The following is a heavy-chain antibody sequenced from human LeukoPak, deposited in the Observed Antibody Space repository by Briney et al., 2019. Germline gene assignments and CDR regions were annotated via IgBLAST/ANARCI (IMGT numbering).Heavy chain of an antibody. CDR3: VRDLDTVTTAFLVY. J-gene: IGHJ4*02. V-gene: IGHV3-21*01. CDR2: IISSSRHI. D-gene: IGHD4-11*01. Sequence: GGSLRLSCAASGFTFSSYEMNWVRQAPGKGLEWVSSIISSSRHIYYADSLEGRFTISRDDAKNSLFLQMNSLRVEDTAVYYCVRDLDTVTTAFLVYSGEGALVTVSS. CDR1: GFTFSSYE.